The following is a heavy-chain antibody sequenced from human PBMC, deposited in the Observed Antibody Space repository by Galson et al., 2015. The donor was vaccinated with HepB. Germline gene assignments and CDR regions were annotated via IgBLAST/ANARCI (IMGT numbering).Heavy chain of an antibody. CDR3: ARDMDQLPDY. V-gene: IGHV3-30-3*01. J-gene: IGHJ4*02. CDR2: ISYDGSNK. D-gene: IGHD2-2*01. CDR1: GFTFSTYA. Sequence: SLRLSCAASGFTFSTYAMHWVRQAPGKGLEWVAAISYDGSNKYYADSVKGRFTISRDNSKNTLYLQINSLRAEDTAVYYCARDMDQLPDYWGQGTLVTVSS.